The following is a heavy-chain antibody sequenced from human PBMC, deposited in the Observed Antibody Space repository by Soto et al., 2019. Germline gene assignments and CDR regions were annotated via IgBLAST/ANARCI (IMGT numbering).Heavy chain of an antibody. CDR3: AREGNLGRWLQPLDF. Sequence: QVQLQVSGPGLVKPSETLSLTCTVSGDSISAYSWSWVRQPPGKGLEWIGNIHYNGNTKYSPSLTSRVTTSVDTSKTHFSLRLISVTAADTAIYFCAREGNLGRWLQPLDFWGQGTLVTVSS. D-gene: IGHD5-12*01. CDR1: GDSISAYS. J-gene: IGHJ4*02. V-gene: IGHV4-59*01. CDR2: IHYNGNT.